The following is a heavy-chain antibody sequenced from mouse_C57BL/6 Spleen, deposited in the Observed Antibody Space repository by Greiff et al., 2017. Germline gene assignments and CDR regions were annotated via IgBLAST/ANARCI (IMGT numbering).Heavy chain of an antibody. CDR3: AREAYYYGSSYGYFDV. CDR1: GFTFSDYG. V-gene: IGHV5-17*01. J-gene: IGHJ1*03. Sequence: EVMLVESGGGLVKPGGSLKLSCAASGFTFSDYGMHWVRQAPEQGLEWVAYISSGSSTIYYADTVKGPFTIASDNAKNTLFLQMTSLRSEDTAMYYCAREAYYYGSSYGYFDVWGTGTTVTVSS. D-gene: IGHD1-1*01. CDR2: ISSGSSTI.